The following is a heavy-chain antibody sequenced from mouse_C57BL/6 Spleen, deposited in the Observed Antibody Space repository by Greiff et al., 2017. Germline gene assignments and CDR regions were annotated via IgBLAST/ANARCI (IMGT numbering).Heavy chain of an antibody. CDR1: GYAFSSYW. D-gene: IGHD3-1*01. CDR2: IYPGDGDT. V-gene: IGHV1-80*01. Sequence: QVQLQQSGAELGKPGASVKISCKASGYAFSSYWVNWVKKRPGKGLEWIGQIYPGDGDTNYNGKFKGKATLTADKSSSTAYMQLSSLTSEDSAVYFCARSGPYFDYWGQGTTLTVSS. CDR3: ARSGPYFDY. J-gene: IGHJ2*01.